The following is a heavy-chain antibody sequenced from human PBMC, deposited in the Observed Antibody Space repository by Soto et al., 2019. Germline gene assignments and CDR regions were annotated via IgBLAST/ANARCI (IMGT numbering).Heavy chain of an antibody. J-gene: IGHJ4*02. CDR3: TTAVGYYDYVWGSYRYDY. CDR2: IKSKTDGGTT. Sequence: EVQLVESGGGLVKPGGSLRLSCAASGFTFSNAWMSWVRQAPGKGLEWVGRIKSKTDGGTTDYAAPVKGRFTISRDDSKNTLYLQMNSLKTEDTAVYYCTTAVGYYDYVWGSYRYDYWGQGTLVTVSS. CDR1: GFTFSNAW. V-gene: IGHV3-15*01. D-gene: IGHD3-16*02.